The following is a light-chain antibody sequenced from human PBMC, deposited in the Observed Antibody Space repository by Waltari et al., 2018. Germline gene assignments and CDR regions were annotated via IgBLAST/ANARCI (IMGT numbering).Light chain of an antibody. J-gene: IGKJ1*01. CDR2: WAS. CDR1: QSILFRSTNKNY. CDR3: QQYYSTPQT. Sequence: DIVMTQSPDSLAVSLGERATINCKSSQSILFRSTNKNYLARYQQKSGQPPKLLIYWASTRESGVPDRFSGSGSGTDFTLTISRLQAEDVAVYYCQQYYSTPQTFGQGTKVEMK. V-gene: IGKV4-1*01.